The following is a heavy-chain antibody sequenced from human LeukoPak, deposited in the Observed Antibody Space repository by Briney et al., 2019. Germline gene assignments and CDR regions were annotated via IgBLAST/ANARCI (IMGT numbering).Heavy chain of an antibody. D-gene: IGHD3-22*01. CDR2: ISGSGGST. CDR3: AKDPLDWAYYYDSSGNELSMYFDY. Sequence: PGGSLRLSCAASGFTFSSYAMSWVRQAPGKGLEWVSAISGSGGSTYYADSVKGRFTISRDNSKNTLYLQMNSLRAEDTAVYYCAKDPLDWAYYYDSSGNELSMYFDYWGQGTLVTVSS. J-gene: IGHJ4*02. V-gene: IGHV3-23*01. CDR1: GFTFSSYA.